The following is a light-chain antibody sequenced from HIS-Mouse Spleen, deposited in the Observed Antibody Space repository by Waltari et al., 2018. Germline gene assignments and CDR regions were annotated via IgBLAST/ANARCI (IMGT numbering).Light chain of an antibody. CDR2: EVS. CDR3: SSYTSSSPYV. CDR1: SSDVGGYHS. J-gene: IGLJ1*01. Sequence: QSALTQPASVSGSPGQSITISCTGPSSDVGGYHSVSWYQQHPGKAPKLMIYEVSNRPSGVSNRFSGSKSGNTASLTISGLQAEDEADYYCSSYTSSSPYVFGTGTKVTVL. V-gene: IGLV2-14*01.